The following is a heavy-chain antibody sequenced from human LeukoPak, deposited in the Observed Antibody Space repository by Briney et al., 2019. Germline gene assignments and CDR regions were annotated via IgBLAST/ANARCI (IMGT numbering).Heavy chain of an antibody. V-gene: IGHV1-8*03. J-gene: IGHJ6*03. CDR1: GYTFTSYD. CDR3: ARDRPGGTPTGYMDV. D-gene: IGHD2-2*01. Sequence: ASVKVSCKASGYTFTSYDINRVRQATGQGLEWMGWMNPNSGNTGYAQKFQGRVTITRNTSISTAYMELSSLRAEDTAVYYCARDRPGGTPTGYMDVWGKGTTVTISS. CDR2: MNPNSGNT.